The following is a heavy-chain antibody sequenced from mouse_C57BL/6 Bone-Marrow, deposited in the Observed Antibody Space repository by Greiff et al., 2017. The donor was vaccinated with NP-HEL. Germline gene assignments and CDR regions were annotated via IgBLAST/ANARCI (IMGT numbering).Heavy chain of an antibody. D-gene: IGHD1-1*01. CDR1: GYTFTSYD. Sequence: VQRVESGPELVKPGASVKLSCKASGYTFTSYDINWVKQRPGQGLEWIGWIYPRDGSTKYNEKFKGKATLTVDTSSSTAYMELHSLTSEDSAVYFCAKLITTVGYAMDYWGQGTSVTVSS. CDR2: IYPRDGST. J-gene: IGHJ4*01. CDR3: AKLITTVGYAMDY. V-gene: IGHV1-85*01.